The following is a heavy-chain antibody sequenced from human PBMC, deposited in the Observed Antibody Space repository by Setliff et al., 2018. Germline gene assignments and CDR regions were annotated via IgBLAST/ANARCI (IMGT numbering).Heavy chain of an antibody. Sequence: ASVKVSCKASGYTFTESIVSWVRQAPGQGLEWLGWIGVYSGNTYTAQRFQGRVTMTTDTSTNMAYLELRGLRSDDTAVYYCVRVRRGGYHSIYWSFDLWGRGTLVTVSS. CDR1: GYTFTESI. CDR2: IGVYSGNT. J-gene: IGHJ2*01. CDR3: VRVRRGGYHSIYWSFDL. V-gene: IGHV1-18*01. D-gene: IGHD1-26*01.